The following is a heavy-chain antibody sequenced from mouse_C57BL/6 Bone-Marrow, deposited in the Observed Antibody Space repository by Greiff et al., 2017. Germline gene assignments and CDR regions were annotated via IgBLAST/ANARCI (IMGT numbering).Heavy chain of an antibody. J-gene: IGHJ4*01. D-gene: IGHD1-1*01. CDR2: IYPGDGDT. Sequence: QVQLQQSGPELVKPGASVKISCKASGYAFSSSWMNWVKQRPGKGLEWIGRIYPGDGDTNYNGKFKGKATLTADKSSSTAYMQLSSLTSEDSAVYFCAREDLYYYGSSYDAMDYWGQGTSVTVSS. CDR3: AREDLYYYGSSYDAMDY. V-gene: IGHV1-82*01. CDR1: GYAFSSSW.